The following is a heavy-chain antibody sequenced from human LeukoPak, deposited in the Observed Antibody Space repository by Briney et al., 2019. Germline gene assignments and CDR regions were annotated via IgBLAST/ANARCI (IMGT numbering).Heavy chain of an antibody. D-gene: IGHD2-2*01. CDR2: ISAYNGNT. J-gene: IGHJ4*02. CDR1: GYTFTSYG. CDR3: ARDGLGCSSTRCPFDY. Sequence: ASVKVSCKASGYTFTSYGISWVRQAPGQGLEWMGWISAYNGNTNYAQKLQGRVTMTTDTSTSTAYMELRSLRSDDTAVYYCARDGLGCSSTRCPFDYWGQGTLVTVSS. V-gene: IGHV1-18*01.